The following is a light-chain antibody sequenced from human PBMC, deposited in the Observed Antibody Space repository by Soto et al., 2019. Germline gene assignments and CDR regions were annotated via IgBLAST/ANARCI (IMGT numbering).Light chain of an antibody. Sequence: EIVMTQSPAPLSVSPGERATLSCRASQSVSGNLAWYQQKPGQAPRLLIYGASTRATGIPARFSGSGSGTEFTLTISSLQSEDFAVYYCQQYHDLPPVTVGGGTKVEIK. CDR1: QSVSGN. CDR3: QQYHDLPPVT. J-gene: IGKJ4*01. CDR2: GAS. V-gene: IGKV3-15*01.